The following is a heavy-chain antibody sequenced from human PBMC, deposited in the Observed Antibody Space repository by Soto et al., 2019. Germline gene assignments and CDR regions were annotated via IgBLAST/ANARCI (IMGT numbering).Heavy chain of an antibody. J-gene: IGHJ6*01. CDR2: INHSGST. CDR1: GGSFSGYY. D-gene: IGHD2-2*02. V-gene: IGHV4-34*01. Sequence: PSETLSLTCAVYGGSFSGYYWSWIRQPPGKGLEWIGEINHSGSTNYNPSLKSRVTISVDTSKNQFSLKLSSVTAADTAVYYCARGQIPRATYYYYYSGMEVWGQGTTVTVS. CDR3: ARGQIPRATYYYYYSGMEV.